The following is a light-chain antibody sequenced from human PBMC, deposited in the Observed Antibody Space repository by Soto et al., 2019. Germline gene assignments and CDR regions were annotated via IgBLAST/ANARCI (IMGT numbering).Light chain of an antibody. V-gene: IGKV3-15*01. CDR2: GAS. Sequence: EIVMTQSPATLSVSPGERATLSCRASQSVSSNLAWYQQKPGQAPRLLIYGASTRATGIPARFSGSGSGTEFTLTISSLQSEDFAVYYCLQYNNWPWTFGQGTKVDI. CDR1: QSVSSN. J-gene: IGKJ1*01. CDR3: LQYNNWPWT.